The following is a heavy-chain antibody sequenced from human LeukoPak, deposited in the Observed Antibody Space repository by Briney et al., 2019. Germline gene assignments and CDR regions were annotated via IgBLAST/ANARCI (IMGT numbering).Heavy chain of an antibody. CDR3: AKSGWTGDWRYFQH. D-gene: IGHD6-19*01. CDR1: GFTFSSYG. J-gene: IGHJ1*01. Sequence: PGGSLRLSCAASGFTFSSYGMHWVRQAPGKGLEWVAVISYDGSNKYYADSVKGRFTISRDNSKNTLYLQMNSLRAEDTAVYYCAKSGWTGDWRYFQHWGQGTLVTVSS. V-gene: IGHV3-30*18. CDR2: ISYDGSNK.